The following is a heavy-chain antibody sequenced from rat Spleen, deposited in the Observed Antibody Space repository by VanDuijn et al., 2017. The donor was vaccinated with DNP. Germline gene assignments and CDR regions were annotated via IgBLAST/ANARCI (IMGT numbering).Heavy chain of an antibody. CDR3: ARDRGVLITTGVMDA. CDR2: ISSGGDR. D-gene: IGHD1-12*02. V-gene: IGHV2S12*01. J-gene: IGHJ4*01. CDR1: GFSLISNG. Sequence: QVQLKESGPGLLQPSQTLSLICTVSGFSLISNGISWFRRPPEKGLEWIASISSGGDRYHNSAFKSRLSISRDTSKSQVFLKMNSLQTEDTATYYCARDRGVLITTGVMDAWGQGASVTVSS.